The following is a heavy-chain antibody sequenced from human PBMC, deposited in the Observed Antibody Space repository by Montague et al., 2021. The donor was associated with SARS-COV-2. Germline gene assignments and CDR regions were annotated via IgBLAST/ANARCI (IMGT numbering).Heavy chain of an antibody. CDR2: IPHSRGK. D-gene: IGHD3-10*01. CDR1: LGSVSRGTR. Sequence: SETLSLTCAGDLGSVSRGTRRRSGHHPPEHELQWFVEIPHSRGKKYNHSLKSRVTISVDTSKNQFSLKLSSVTAADTAVYYCAREGSGRGYYYYGMDVWGQVTTVTVSS. J-gene: IGHJ6*02. V-gene: IGHV4-4*02. CDR3: AREGSGRGYYYYGMDV.